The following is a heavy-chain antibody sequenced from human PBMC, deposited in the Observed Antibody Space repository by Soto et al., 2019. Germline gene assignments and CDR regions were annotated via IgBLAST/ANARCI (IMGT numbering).Heavy chain of an antibody. V-gene: IGHV2-70*04. J-gene: IGHJ6*02. CDR3: ARMGGYSASYGMDV. CDR1: LFSLSSSGMR. Sequence: SGPTLVNPTETLTLTCSFSLFSLSSSGMRVTWIRQPPGKALEWLARIDWDEDKFYSTSLKTRLSISKDTSKNQVVLTMTNMDPVDTATYYCARMGGYSASYGMDVWGQGTTVTVSS. CDR2: IDWDEDK. D-gene: IGHD3-22*01.